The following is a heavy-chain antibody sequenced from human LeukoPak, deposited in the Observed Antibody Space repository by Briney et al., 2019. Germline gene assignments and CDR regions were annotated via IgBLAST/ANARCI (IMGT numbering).Heavy chain of an antibody. Sequence: GGSLRLSCAASGFTFSTYWMSWVRQAPGRGLEWVANIKHDGSEKFYVDSVRGRFTISRDNAKNSLYLQMNSLRAEDTAVYYCAGGYCSGGSCYDYFDYWGQGTLVTVSS. J-gene: IGHJ4*02. D-gene: IGHD2-15*01. V-gene: IGHV3-7*02. CDR3: AGGYCSGGSCYDYFDY. CDR2: IKHDGSEK. CDR1: GFTFSTYW.